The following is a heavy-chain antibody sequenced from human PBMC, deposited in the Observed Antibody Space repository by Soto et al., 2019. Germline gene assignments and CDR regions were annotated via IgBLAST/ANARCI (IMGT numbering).Heavy chain of an antibody. D-gene: IGHD3-22*01. Sequence: PGGSLRLSCAASGFTFSSYAMSWVRQAPGKGLEWVSAISGSGGSTYYADSVKGRFTISRDNSKNTLYLQMNSLRAEDTAVYYCAKPQRRDRNYYDSRGYLLPPDAFDIWGQGKRVPV. CDR1: GFTFSSYA. J-gene: IGHJ3*02. V-gene: IGHV3-23*01. CDR3: AKPQRRDRNYYDSRGYLLPPDAFDI. CDR2: ISGSGGST.